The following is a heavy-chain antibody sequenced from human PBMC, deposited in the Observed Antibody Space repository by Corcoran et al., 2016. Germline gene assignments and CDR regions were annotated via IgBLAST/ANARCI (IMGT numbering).Heavy chain of an antibody. J-gene: IGHJ6*02. CDR3: ETTNYVFWSGYYRYYYYYGMDV. V-gene: IGHV1-8*01. Sequence: QVQLVQSGAEVKQPGASVKVSCKASGYTFTSYDIKWVRQATGQGLEWMGWMNPNSGNTGYAQKFQGRVTMTRHTSISTAYMELSSLRSEDTAVYYGETTNYVFWSGYYRYYYYYGMDVWGQGTTVTVSS. CDR1: GYTFTSYD. CDR2: MNPNSGNT. D-gene: IGHD3-3*01.